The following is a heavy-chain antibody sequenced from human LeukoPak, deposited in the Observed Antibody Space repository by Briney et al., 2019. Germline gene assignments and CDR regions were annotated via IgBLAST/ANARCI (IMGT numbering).Heavy chain of an antibody. V-gene: IGHV3-23*01. CDR2: ISGSGGST. J-gene: IGHJ4*02. Sequence: RGSQRLSCAASGFTFSSYAMSWVRQAPGKGLEWVSAISGSGGSTYYADSVKGRFTIYRDNSKNTLYLQMNSLRAEDTAVYYCAKDGTYDYVWGSYRRQGAFDYWGQGTLVTVSS. CDR3: AKDGTYDYVWGSYRRQGAFDY. D-gene: IGHD3-16*02. CDR1: GFTFSSYA.